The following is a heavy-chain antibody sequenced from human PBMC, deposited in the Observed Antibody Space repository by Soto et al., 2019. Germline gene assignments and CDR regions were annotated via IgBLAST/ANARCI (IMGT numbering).Heavy chain of an antibody. CDR3: ARCHSDSSGPGYLDS. V-gene: IGHV1-69*06. D-gene: IGHD3-22*01. Sequence: QVRLVQSEAEVKKAGSSVKVSCKASGGTFISDAVTWVRQDPGQGLEWMGGVIPMFPKANYAQKFQGRATITADKSTSTGYMELHSLKSEDTALYYCARCHSDSSGPGYLDSWGQGTLVTVTS. CDR1: GGTFISDA. J-gene: IGHJ4*02. CDR2: VIPMFPKA.